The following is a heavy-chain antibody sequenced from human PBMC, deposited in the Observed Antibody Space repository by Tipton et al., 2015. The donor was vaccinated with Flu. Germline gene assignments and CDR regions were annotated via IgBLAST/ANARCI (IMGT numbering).Heavy chain of an antibody. V-gene: IGHV4-4*07. CDR3: ARDLSSSSLLYWYFHL. J-gene: IGHJ2*01. D-gene: IGHD6-13*01. CDR2: ISTSGIT. CDR1: GDSISSYY. Sequence: TLSLTCTVSGDSISSYYCTWIRQPAGKGLERIGRISTSGITNYNPSLKSRVTMSVDTSKNQFSLKLTSVTAADTAVYYRARDLSSSSLLYWYFHLWGRGTLVTVSS.